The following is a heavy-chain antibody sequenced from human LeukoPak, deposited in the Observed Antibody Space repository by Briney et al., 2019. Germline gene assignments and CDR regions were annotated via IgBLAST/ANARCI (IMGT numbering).Heavy chain of an antibody. D-gene: IGHD6-13*01. CDR3: ARVYYSNSYDYWYFDL. CDR2: IFYSGST. Sequence: KPSETLSLICTVSGGSISSYYWSWIRQPPGKGLEWIGYIFYSGSTNYNPSLKSRVTISVDTSKNQFSLKLSSVTAADTAVYYCARVYYSNSYDYWYFDLWGRGTLVTVSS. J-gene: IGHJ2*01. V-gene: IGHV4-59*01. CDR1: GGSISSYY.